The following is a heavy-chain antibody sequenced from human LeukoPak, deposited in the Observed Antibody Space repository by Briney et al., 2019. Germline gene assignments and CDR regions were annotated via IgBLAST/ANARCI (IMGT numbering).Heavy chain of an antibody. V-gene: IGHV1-69*01. Sequence: ASVKVSCKASGGTFSSYAISWVRQAPGQGLEWMGGIIPIFGTANYAQKFQGRVTITADESTSTAYMELSSLRSEDTAVYYCAREPSGLWFGEPPHPGHGPYYYGMDVWGQGTTVTVSS. D-gene: IGHD3-10*01. CDR3: AREPSGLWFGEPPHPGHGPYYYGMDV. CDR1: GGTFSSYA. CDR2: IIPIFGTA. J-gene: IGHJ6*02.